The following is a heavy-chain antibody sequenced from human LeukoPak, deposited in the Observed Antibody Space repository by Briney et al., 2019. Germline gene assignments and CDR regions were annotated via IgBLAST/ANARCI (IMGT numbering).Heavy chain of an antibody. V-gene: IGHV3-30*18. Sequence: GGSLRLSCAASGFTFSSYGMHWVRQAPGKGLEWVAVISYDGSNKYYADSVKGRFTISRDNSKNTLYLQVNSLRAEDTAVYYCAKESGRYFDWLSETPYYFDYWGQGTLVTVSS. CDR2: ISYDGSNK. D-gene: IGHD3-9*01. J-gene: IGHJ4*02. CDR3: AKESGRYFDWLSETPYYFDY. CDR1: GFTFSSYG.